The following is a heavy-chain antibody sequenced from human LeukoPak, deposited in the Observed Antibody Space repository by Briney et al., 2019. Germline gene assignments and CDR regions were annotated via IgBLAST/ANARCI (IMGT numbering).Heavy chain of an antibody. J-gene: IGHJ4*02. D-gene: IGHD3-3*01. CDR3: ARGFGDYDFWSGPVY. V-gene: IGHV1-8*03. Sequence: ASVKVSCKASGYTFTSYDINWVRQATGQGLEWVGWMNPNGGNTGYAQKFQGRVTITRNTSISTAYMELSSLRSEDTAVYYCARGFGDYDFWSGPVYWGQGTLVTVSS. CDR1: GYTFTSYD. CDR2: MNPNGGNT.